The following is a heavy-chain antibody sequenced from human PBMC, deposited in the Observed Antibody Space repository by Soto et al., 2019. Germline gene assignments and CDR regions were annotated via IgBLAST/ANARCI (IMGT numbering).Heavy chain of an antibody. CDR1: GFTFSSYA. V-gene: IGHV3-23*01. Sequence: EVQLLESGGGLVQPGGSLRLSCEASGFTFSSYAMSWVRQAPGKGLEWVSSLGGGGDDTCYADSVKGRFTVSRDNSGNTLYLQMHSLREEDTAVYYCAKDAVPYNGVWDPFDMRGQGTKVIVSS. D-gene: IGHD2-8*01. CDR3: AKDAVPYNGVWDPFDM. CDR2: LGGGGDDT. J-gene: IGHJ3*02.